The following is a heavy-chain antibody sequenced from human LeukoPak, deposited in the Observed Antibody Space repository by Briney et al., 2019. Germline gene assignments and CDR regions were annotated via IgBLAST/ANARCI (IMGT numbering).Heavy chain of an antibody. CDR3: ARGKESGYSYGPNDY. J-gene: IGHJ4*02. CDR2: IYSGGST. D-gene: IGHD5-18*01. Sequence: GGSLGLSCAASGFTFSSYAMYWVRQAPGKGLEWVSVIYSGGSTYYADSVKGRFTISRDNSKNTLYLQMNSLRAEDTAVYYCARGKESGYSYGPNDYWGQGTLVTVSS. CDR1: GFTFSSYA. V-gene: IGHV3-66*01.